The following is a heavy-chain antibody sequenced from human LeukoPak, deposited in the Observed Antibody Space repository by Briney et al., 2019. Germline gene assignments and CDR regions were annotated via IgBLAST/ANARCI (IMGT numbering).Heavy chain of an antibody. CDR3: AREVSSCYDY. D-gene: IGHD2-2*01. V-gene: IGHV4-34*01. CDR1: GGSFSGYY. Sequence: SETLSLTCAVYGGSFSGYYWSWIRQPPGKGLEWIGEINHSGSTNYNPSLKSRVTISVDTSKKQISLKLSSVTAADTAVYYCAREVSSCYDYWGQGTLVTVSS. J-gene: IGHJ4*02. CDR2: INHSGST.